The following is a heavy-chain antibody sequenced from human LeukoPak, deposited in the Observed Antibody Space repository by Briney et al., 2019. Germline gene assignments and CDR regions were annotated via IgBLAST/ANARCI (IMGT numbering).Heavy chain of an antibody. V-gene: IGHV5-51*01. Sequence: GESLKISWKGSGYRFTNYLIGWVRPMPGKGLEWMGIIYPGDSDTRYSPYFQGQVTISADKYIRTAYLQWSSLKASDTAMYYCARHSGSSSPFDYWGQGTLVTVSS. CDR1: GYRFTNYL. D-gene: IGHD6-6*01. CDR2: IYPGDSDT. J-gene: IGHJ4*02. CDR3: ARHSGSSSPFDY.